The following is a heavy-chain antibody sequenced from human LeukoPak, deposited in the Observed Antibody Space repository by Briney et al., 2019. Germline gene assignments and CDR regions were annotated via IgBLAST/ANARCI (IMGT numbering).Heavy chain of an antibody. V-gene: IGHV3-23*01. CDR2: ISGSGANT. CDR3: AKRPSAYCSDGGCYFNY. J-gene: IGHJ4*02. Sequence: GGSLRLSCAASGFSFSSYAMSWVRQAPGRGPEWVSAISGSGANTYYADSVKGRFTMSRDNTKDTLYLQMNTLRAEDTAVYYCAKRPSAYCSDGGCYFNYWGQGTLVIVSS. CDR1: GFSFSSYA. D-gene: IGHD2-8*01.